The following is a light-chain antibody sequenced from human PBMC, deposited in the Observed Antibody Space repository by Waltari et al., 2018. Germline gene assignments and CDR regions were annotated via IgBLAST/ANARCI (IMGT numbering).Light chain of an antibody. CDR2: RTG. Sequence: QSVLTQPPSASGAPGQRVTISCSGSSSNIGTNYVFWYQQLPGPAPKLLLYRTGERPPGVPDRFSGSESGTSASLAVSGLRSEDGADYYCAAWDDRLRGLEFGGGTKLTVL. CDR1: SSNIGTNY. V-gene: IGLV1-47*01. CDR3: AAWDDRLRGLE. J-gene: IGLJ2*01.